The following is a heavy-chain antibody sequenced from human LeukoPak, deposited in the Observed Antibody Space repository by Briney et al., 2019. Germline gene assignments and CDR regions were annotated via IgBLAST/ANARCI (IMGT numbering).Heavy chain of an antibody. CDR2: ISSSSSYI. D-gene: IGHD3-3*01. J-gene: IGHJ6*02. V-gene: IGHV3-21*01. CDR1: GFTFSSYS. Sequence: GGSLRLSCAASGFTFSSYSMNWVRQAPGKGLEWVSSISSSSSYIYYADSVKGRFTISRDNAKNSLYLQMNSLRAEDTAVYYCARATANYDFWSGFSSYYGLDVWGQGTTVTVSS. CDR3: ARATANYDFWSGFSSYYGLDV.